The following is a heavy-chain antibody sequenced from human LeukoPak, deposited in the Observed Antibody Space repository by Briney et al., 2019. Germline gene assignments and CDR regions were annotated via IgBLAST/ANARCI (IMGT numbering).Heavy chain of an antibody. V-gene: IGHV3-7*01. CDR1: GFSLSNYW. CDR3: ASSWAHYDY. D-gene: IGHD6-13*01. J-gene: IGHJ4*02. Sequence: GGSLRLSCAASGFSLSNYWMSWVRQAPGKGLEWVAGIKEDGGEKYYVDSMKGRFTISRDNAKNSLYLQLNNLRVDDTAVYYCASSWAHYDYWGQGTLVTVSS. CDR2: IKEDGGEK.